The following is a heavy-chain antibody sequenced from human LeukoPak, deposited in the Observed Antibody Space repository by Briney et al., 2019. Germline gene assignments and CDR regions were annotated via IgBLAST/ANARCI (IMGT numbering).Heavy chain of an antibody. D-gene: IGHD3-10*01. CDR2: ISSNGGST. CDR1: GFTFSSYA. Sequence: GGSLRLSCAASGFTFSSYAMHWVRQAPGKGLEYVSAISSNGGSTYYANSVKGRFTISRDNSKNTLYLQMGSLRAEDMAVYYCAREPGRLAYWGQGTLVTVSS. CDR3: AREPGRLAY. V-gene: IGHV3-64*01. J-gene: IGHJ4*02.